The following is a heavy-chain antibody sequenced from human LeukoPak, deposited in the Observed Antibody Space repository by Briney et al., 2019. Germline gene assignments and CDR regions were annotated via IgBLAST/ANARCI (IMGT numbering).Heavy chain of an antibody. Sequence: GGSLRLSCAASGFTFDDYAMHWVRHAPGKGLEWVSGISWNSRNVGYADSVRGRFTISRDNAKNSLYLQINSLTADDTALYYCAKDMSPLVRGVIAGGFSSYYGMDVWGQGTTVTVSS. CDR2: ISWNSRNV. CDR3: AKDMSPLVRGVIAGGFSSYYGMDV. D-gene: IGHD3-10*01. CDR1: GFTFDDYA. V-gene: IGHV3-9*01. J-gene: IGHJ6*02.